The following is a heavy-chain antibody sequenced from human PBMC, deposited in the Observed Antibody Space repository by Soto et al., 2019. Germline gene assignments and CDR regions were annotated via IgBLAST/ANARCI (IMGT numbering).Heavy chain of an antibody. CDR3: AMVDNYVTRTPQDV. CDR2: ISPYSGNT. CDR1: GYIFVNYG. D-gene: IGHD3-16*01. V-gene: IGHV1-18*01. Sequence: QVQLVQSGDEVRKPGSSVKVSRKASGYIFVNYGIAWVRQAPGQGLEWMGWISPYSGNTHYASKVQGRLSMTTDTSTRTAYMELGSLTSDDAAVYYCAMVDNYVTRTPQDVWGQGTTVTVSS. J-gene: IGHJ6*02.